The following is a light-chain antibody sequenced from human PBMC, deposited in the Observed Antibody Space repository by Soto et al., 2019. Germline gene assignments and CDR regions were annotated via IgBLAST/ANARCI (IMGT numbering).Light chain of an antibody. J-gene: IGLJ2*01. Sequence: QSALTQPASVSGSPEQSITISCTGTISDVGGYKYVSWYQHHPGKAPKLMIYEVSNRPSGVSNRFSGSKSGNTASLTISGLQAEDEAHYYCSSYTSSSTRVFGGGTKLTVL. V-gene: IGLV2-14*01. CDR3: SSYTSSSTRV. CDR2: EVS. CDR1: ISDVGGYKY.